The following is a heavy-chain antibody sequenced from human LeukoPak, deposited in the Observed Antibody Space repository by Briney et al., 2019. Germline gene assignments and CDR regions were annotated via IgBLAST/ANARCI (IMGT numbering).Heavy chain of an antibody. CDR1: GFTFSSYS. Sequence: GGSLRLSCAASGFTFSSYSMNGVRQAPGKGLEGVSSISSSSSYIYYADSVKGRFTISRDNAKNSLYLQMNSLRAEDTAVYYCARDCGGDCYYFDYWGQGTLVTVSS. V-gene: IGHV3-21*01. CDR3: ARDCGGDCYYFDY. J-gene: IGHJ4*02. CDR2: ISSSSSYI. D-gene: IGHD2-21*02.